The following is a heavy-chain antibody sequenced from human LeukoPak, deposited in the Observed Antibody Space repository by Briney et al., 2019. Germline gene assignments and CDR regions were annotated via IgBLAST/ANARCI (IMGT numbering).Heavy chain of an antibody. CDR1: GYTFSSYA. CDR3: ARPRGYSGYDGDY. J-gene: IGHJ4*02. Sequence: GGSLRLSCAASGYTFSSYAMNWVRQAPGKGLEWVSAISGSGGSTYYADSVKGRFTISRDNSKNTLYLQMNSLRAEDTAVYYCARPRGYSGYDGDYWGQGTLVTVSS. CDR2: ISGSGGST. D-gene: IGHD5-12*01. V-gene: IGHV3-23*01.